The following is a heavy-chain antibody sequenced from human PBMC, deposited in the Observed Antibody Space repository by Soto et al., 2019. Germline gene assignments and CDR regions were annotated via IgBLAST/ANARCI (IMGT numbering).Heavy chain of an antibody. D-gene: IGHD3-10*01. J-gene: IGHJ4*02. V-gene: IGHV3-30-3*01. CDR2: MSYDGTTK. CDR3: AREVLWSRYFDY. CDR1: GFIISNYV. Sequence: ESGGGVVQPGRSLRLSCTASGFIISNYVMYWVRQAPGKGLEWVAFMSYDGTTKSYADSVKGRFTISRDNSQNTLYLQMNSLRPEDTGVYYCAREVLWSRYFDYWGQGSLVTVSS.